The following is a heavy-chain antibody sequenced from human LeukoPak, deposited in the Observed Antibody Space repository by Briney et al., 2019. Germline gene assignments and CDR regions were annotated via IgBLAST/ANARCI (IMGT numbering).Heavy chain of an antibody. CDR2: INHSGST. V-gene: IGHV4-34*01. Sequence: SETLSLTCAVSGGSFSGYYWSWIRQPPGKGLEWIGEINHSGSTNYNPSLKSRVTISVDTSKNQFSLKLSSVTAADTAVYYCAREGGFSIFDYWGQGTLVTVSS. CDR1: GGSFSGYY. D-gene: IGHD5-12*01. J-gene: IGHJ4*02. CDR3: AREGGFSIFDY.